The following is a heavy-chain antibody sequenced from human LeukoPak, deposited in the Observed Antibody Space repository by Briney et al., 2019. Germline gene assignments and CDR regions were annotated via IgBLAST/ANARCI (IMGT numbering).Heavy chain of an antibody. V-gene: IGHV4-61*03. J-gene: IGHJ4*02. Sequence: PSETLSLTCTVSGGSVSSVLYYWSWIRQPPRNGLEWVGYIYYIGSNNYNALLKRRVPISVDTSKYHFSLMLNPVNAGHRAVFFCARWYYDNLFDYWGQGTLVTVSS. CDR1: GGSVSSVLYY. D-gene: IGHD3-22*01. CDR3: ARWYYDNLFDY. CDR2: IYYIGSN.